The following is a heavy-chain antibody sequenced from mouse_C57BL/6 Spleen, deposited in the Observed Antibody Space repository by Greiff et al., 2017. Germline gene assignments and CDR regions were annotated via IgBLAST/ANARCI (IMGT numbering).Heavy chain of an antibody. V-gene: IGHV2-5*01. CDR1: GFSLTSYG. CDR2: IWRGGST. D-gene: IGHD1-1*01. J-gene: IGHJ4*01. Sequence: QVQLQQSGPGLVQPSQSLSITCTVSGFSLTSYGVHWVRQSPGKGLEWLGVIWRGGSTDYNAAFMSRLSITKDNSKSQVFFKMNSLQADDTAIYYCAKNGQYYYGSSYLYAMDYWGQGTSVTVSS. CDR3: AKNGQYYYGSSYLYAMDY.